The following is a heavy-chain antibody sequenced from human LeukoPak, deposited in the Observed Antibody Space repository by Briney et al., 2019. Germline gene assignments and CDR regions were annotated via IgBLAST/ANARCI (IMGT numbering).Heavy chain of an antibody. CDR3: ARVHNHAWYDFDH. Sequence: GGSLRLSCAVSGFTVSTDYMNWVRQAPGKGLEWVSLICDDGSTYYADSVKGRFTISRDNSKSTLYLQMSSLRAEDTAVYYCARVHNHAWYDFDHWGQGTLVTVSS. J-gene: IGHJ4*02. D-gene: IGHD1-14*01. CDR2: ICDDGST. CDR1: GFTVSTDY. V-gene: IGHV3-53*01.